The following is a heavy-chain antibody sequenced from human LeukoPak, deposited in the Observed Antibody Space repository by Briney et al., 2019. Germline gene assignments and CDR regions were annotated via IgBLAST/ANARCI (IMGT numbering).Heavy chain of an antibody. CDR1: GFIFSNYN. CDR3: ARDAMTTVTSWPRRYYYYYMDV. Sequence: GGSLRLSCGGSGFIFSNYNMSWVRQAPGKGLEWVANIKQDGSEKYYVDSVKGRFTISRDNAKNSLYLQMNSLRAEDTAVYYCARDAMTTVTSWPRRYYYYYMDVWGKGTTVTISS. V-gene: IGHV3-7*01. CDR2: IKQDGSEK. J-gene: IGHJ6*03. D-gene: IGHD4-17*01.